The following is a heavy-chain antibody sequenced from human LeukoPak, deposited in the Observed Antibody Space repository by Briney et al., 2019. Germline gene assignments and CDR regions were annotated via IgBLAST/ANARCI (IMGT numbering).Heavy chain of an antibody. D-gene: IGHD3-10*01. Sequence: GGSLRLSCAAPGFTFSSYAMSWVRQAPGKGLEWVSAISGSGGSTYYADSVKGRFTISRDNSKNTLYLQMNSLRAEDTAVYYCAKGTGYYYGSGSYPDAFDIWGQGTMVTVSS. CDR3: AKGTGYYYGSGSYPDAFDI. V-gene: IGHV3-23*01. CDR1: GFTFSSYA. J-gene: IGHJ3*02. CDR2: ISGSGGST.